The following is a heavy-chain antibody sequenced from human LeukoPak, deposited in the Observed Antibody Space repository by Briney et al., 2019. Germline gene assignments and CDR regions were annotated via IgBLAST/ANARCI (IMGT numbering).Heavy chain of an antibody. V-gene: IGHV4-39*01. Sequence: PSETLSLTCTVSGDSISSSRYYWGWIRQPPGKGLERIGSIYYSGSIWYHPSLKSRVTISVDTSKNQFSLKLTSVTAADTAVYYCARPPRHDFDDSRVHDAFDIWGQGTMVTVSS. CDR2: IYYSGSI. CDR3: ARPPRHDFDDSRVHDAFDI. CDR1: GDSISSSRYY. D-gene: IGHD2-15*01. J-gene: IGHJ3*02.